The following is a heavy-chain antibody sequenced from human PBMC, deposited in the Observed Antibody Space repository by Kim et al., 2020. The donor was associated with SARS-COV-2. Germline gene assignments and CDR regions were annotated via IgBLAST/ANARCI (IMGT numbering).Heavy chain of an antibody. CDR2: ISSSGSGI. V-gene: IGHV3-48*03. J-gene: IGHJ6*02. CDR1: GITLSDYE. CDR3: ARHYAIFGVPGGMDV. Sequence: GGSLRLSCGVSGITLSDYEMNWVRQAPGKGLEWVSSISSSGSGIHYADSVKGRFTLSRDNAKNSLFMQMNSLRAEDTAVYYCARHYAIFGVPGGMDVWGRGATVTVSS. D-gene: IGHD3-3*01.